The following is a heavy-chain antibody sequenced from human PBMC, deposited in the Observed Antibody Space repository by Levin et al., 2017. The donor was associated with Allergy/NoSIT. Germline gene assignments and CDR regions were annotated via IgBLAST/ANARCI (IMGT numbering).Heavy chain of an antibody. D-gene: IGHD6-19*01. J-gene: IGHJ4*02. CDR3: ARDPVAGPDY. CDR1: GGSFSGYY. V-gene: IGHV4-34*01. CDR2: INHSGST. Sequence: TSETLSLTCAVYGGSFSGYYWSWIRQPPGKGLEWIGEINHSGSTNYNPSLKSRVTISVDTSKNQFSLKLSSVTAADTAVYYCARDPVAGPDYWGQGTLVTVSS.